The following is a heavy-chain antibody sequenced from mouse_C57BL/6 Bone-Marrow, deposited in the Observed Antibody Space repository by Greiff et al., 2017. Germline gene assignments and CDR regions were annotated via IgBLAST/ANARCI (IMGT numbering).Heavy chain of an antibody. CDR2: IDPENGDT. Sequence: VQLQQSGAELVRPGASVKLSCTASGFNIKDDYLHWVKQRPEQGLEWIGWIDPENGDTEYASKFQGKATITADTSSNTAYLQLSSLTSEDTAVYYCTTKYYGSLAWFAYWGQGTLVTVSA. J-gene: IGHJ3*01. D-gene: IGHD1-1*01. CDR3: TTKYYGSLAWFAY. V-gene: IGHV14-4*01. CDR1: GFNIKDDY.